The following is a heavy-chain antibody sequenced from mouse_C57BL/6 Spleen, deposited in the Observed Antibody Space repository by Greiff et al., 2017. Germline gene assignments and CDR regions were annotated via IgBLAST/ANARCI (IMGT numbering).Heavy chain of an antibody. CDR3: ARRDYYGSLDY. CDR2: IHPNSGST. D-gene: IGHD1-1*01. J-gene: IGHJ2*01. V-gene: IGHV1-64*01. CDR1: GYTFTSYW. Sequence: QVQLQQPGAELVKPGASVKLSCKASGYTFTSYWMHWVKQRPGQGLEWIGMIHPNSGSTNYNEKFKSKATLTVDKSSSTAYMQLSSLTSEDSAVYYCARRDYYGSLDYWGQGTTHTVSS.